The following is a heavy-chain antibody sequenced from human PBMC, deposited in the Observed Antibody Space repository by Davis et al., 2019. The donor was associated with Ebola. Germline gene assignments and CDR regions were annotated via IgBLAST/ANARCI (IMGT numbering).Heavy chain of an antibody. CDR1: GFTFSSYW. CDR3: ARGDYGSGSSKYFQH. CDR2: IKQDGSEK. D-gene: IGHD3-10*01. V-gene: IGHV3-7*03. Sequence: GESLKISCEASGFTFSSYWMSWVRQAPGKGLEWVANIKQDGSEKYYVDSVKGRFTISRDNAKNSLYLQMNSLRAEDTAVYYCARGDYGSGSSKYFQHWGQGTLVTVSS. J-gene: IGHJ1*01.